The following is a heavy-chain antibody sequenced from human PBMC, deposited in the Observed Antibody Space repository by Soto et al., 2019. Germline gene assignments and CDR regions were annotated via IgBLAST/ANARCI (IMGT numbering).Heavy chain of an antibody. J-gene: IGHJ4*02. V-gene: IGHV4-30-4*01. Sequence: PSETLSLTCTVSGGSINSGDYYWSWIRQPPGKGLEWIGYIYYSGSTYYNPSLKSRVTISVDTSKNQFSLKLSSVTAADTAAYYCARDQAMGAAAPSVWGQGTLVTVSS. CDR2: IYYSGST. D-gene: IGHD2-15*01. CDR3: ARDQAMGAAAPSV. CDR1: GGSINSGDYY.